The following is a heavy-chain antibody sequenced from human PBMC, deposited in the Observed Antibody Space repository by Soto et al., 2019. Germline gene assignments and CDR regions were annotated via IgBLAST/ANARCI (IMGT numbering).Heavy chain of an antibody. V-gene: IGHV1-2*04. J-gene: IGHJ4*02. CDR1: GYTFTGYY. CDR3: ARGGIAAVGPTQPFDY. D-gene: IGHD6-13*01. Sequence: GASVKVSCKASGYTFTGYYMHWVRQAPGQGLEWMGWINPNSGGTNYAQKFQGWVTMTRDTSISTAYMELSRLRSDDTAVYYCARGGIAAVGPTQPFDYWGQGTLVTVSS. CDR2: INPNSGGT.